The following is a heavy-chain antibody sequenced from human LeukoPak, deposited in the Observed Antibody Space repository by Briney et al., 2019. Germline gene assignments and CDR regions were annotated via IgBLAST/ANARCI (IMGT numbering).Heavy chain of an antibody. J-gene: IGHJ6*03. D-gene: IGHD2-2*01. CDR2: ISSSSSYI. CDR1: GFTFSSYS. Sequence: GGSLRLSCAASGFTFSSYSMNWVRQAPGKGLEWVSSISSSSSYIYYADSVKGRFTISRDNAKNSLYLQMNSLRAEDTAVYYCARDVSQLLNNIYYYYYYYMDVWGKGTTVTVSS. V-gene: IGHV3-21*01. CDR3: ARDVSQLLNNIYYYYYYYMDV.